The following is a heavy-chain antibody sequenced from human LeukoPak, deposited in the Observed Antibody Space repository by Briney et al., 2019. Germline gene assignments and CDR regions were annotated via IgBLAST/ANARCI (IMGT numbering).Heavy chain of an antibody. Sequence: SETLSLTCTVSGGSITRSTYYWGWIRQPPGKGLEWIGSVYYGGSTYYNPSVESRVTISVDTSKNQFSLKLSSVTAADTAVYYCARDATTLVGQWLPPSGFDYWGQGTLVTVSS. CDR1: GGSITRSTYY. J-gene: IGHJ4*02. V-gene: IGHV4-39*02. CDR3: ARDATTLVGQWLPPSGFDY. D-gene: IGHD6-19*01. CDR2: VYYGGST.